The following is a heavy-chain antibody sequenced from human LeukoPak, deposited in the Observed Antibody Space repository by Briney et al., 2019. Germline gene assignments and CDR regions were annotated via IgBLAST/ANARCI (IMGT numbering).Heavy chain of an antibody. D-gene: IGHD3-10*01. CDR1: GGTFSSYA. CDR2: IIPIFGTA. Sequence: ASVKVSCKASGGTFSSYAISWVRQAPGQGLEWMGGIIPIFGTANYAQKFQGRVTITTDESTSTDYMELSSLRSEDTAVYYCASGMVDFDYWGQGTLVTVSS. J-gene: IGHJ4*02. CDR3: ASGMVDFDY. V-gene: IGHV1-69*05.